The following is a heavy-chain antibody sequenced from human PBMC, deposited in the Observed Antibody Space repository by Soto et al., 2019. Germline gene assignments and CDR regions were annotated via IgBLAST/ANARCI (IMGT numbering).Heavy chain of an antibody. V-gene: IGHV1-18*01. CDR1: GATFSSHT. CDR2: ISAYNGNT. J-gene: IGHJ6*02. CDR3: ARYYYDSSGRWDYYYYGMDV. D-gene: IGHD3-22*01. Sequence: ASVKVSCKASGATFSSHTITWVRQAPGQGLEWMGWISAYNGNTNYAQKLQGRVTMTTDTSTSTAYMELRSLRSDDTAVYYCARYYYDSSGRWDYYYYGMDVWGQGTTVTVSS.